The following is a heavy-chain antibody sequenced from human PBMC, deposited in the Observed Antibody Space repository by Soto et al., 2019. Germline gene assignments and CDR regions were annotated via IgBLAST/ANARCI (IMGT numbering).Heavy chain of an antibody. CDR3: ASSFTVPAAICY. CDR2: INAGNGNT. Sequence: QVQLVQSGAEVKKPGASVKVSCKASGYTFTSYAMHWVRQAPGQRLEWMGWINAGNGNTKYSQKVQGRVTITRDTAASTAYMELSSLRAEATAVYYCASSFTVPAAICYWGQGTLVTVSS. D-gene: IGHD2-2*02. J-gene: IGHJ4*02. CDR1: GYTFTSYA. V-gene: IGHV1-3*01.